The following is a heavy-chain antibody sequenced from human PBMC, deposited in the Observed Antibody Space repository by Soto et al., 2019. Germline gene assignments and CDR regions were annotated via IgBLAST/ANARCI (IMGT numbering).Heavy chain of an antibody. J-gene: IGHJ5*02. V-gene: IGHV1-69*13. D-gene: IGHD3-22*01. CDR3: ARDLDDSTWFDP. CDR2: IIPIFGTA. CDR1: GGTFSSYA. Sequence: GASVKVSCKASGGTFSSYAISWVRQAPGQGLEWMGGIIPIFGTANYAQKFQGRVTITADESTSTAYMELSSLRSEDTAVYYCARDLDDSTWFDPWGQGTLVTVSS.